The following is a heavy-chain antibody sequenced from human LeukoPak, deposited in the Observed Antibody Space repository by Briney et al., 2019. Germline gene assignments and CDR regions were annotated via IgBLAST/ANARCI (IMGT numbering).Heavy chain of an antibody. CDR3: ARDATVTTEGSYYMDV. CDR1: GGSISSYY. Sequence: SETLSLTCTVSGGSISSYYWSWSRQPAGKGLEWIGRIYTSGSTNYNPSLKSRVTMSVDTSKNQFSLKLSSVTAADTAVYYCARDATVTTEGSYYMDVWGKGTTVTVSS. CDR2: IYTSGST. V-gene: IGHV4-4*07. D-gene: IGHD4-17*01. J-gene: IGHJ6*03.